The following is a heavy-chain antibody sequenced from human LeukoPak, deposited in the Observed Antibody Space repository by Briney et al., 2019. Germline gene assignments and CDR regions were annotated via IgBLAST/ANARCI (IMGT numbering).Heavy chain of an antibody. Sequence: SETLSLTCTVSGGSISSYYWSWIRQPPGKGLEWIGYIYTSGSTNYNPSLKSRVTISVDTSKNQFSLKLSSVTAADTAVYYCARHGGLRPYCSSTSCYQGWFDPWGQGTLVTVSS. D-gene: IGHD2-2*01. J-gene: IGHJ5*02. CDR2: IYTSGST. V-gene: IGHV4-4*09. CDR3: ARHGGLRPYCSSTSCYQGWFDP. CDR1: GGSISSYY.